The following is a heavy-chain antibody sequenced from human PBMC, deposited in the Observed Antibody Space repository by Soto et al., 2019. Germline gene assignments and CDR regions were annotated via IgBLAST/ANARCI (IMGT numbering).Heavy chain of an antibody. CDR3: AREYSDGWFDT. CDR1: GFTFSIYA. V-gene: IGHV3-30-3*01. J-gene: IGHJ5*02. Sequence: QVQLVESGGGVVQPGRSLRLSCAASGFTFSIYAMHWVRQAPGKGLEWVAVISYDGSNKYYADSVKGRFTISRDNSKNTVYLQMNSLRSEDSAVYYCAREYSDGWFDTWGQRTVVTVSS. CDR2: ISYDGSNK. D-gene: IGHD2-21*01.